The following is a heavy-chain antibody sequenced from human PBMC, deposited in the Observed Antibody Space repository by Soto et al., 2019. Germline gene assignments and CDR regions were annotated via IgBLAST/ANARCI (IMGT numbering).Heavy chain of an antibody. Sequence: ASVKVSCKASGYTFTGYYMHWVRQAPGQGLEWMGWINPNSGGTNYAQKFQGRVTMTRDTSISTAYMELSRLRSDDTAVYYCARAEETVLRFLGYGMDVWGQGTTVTVSS. CDR2: INPNSGGT. D-gene: IGHD3-3*01. CDR1: GYTFTGYY. J-gene: IGHJ6*02. V-gene: IGHV1-2*02. CDR3: ARAEETVLRFLGYGMDV.